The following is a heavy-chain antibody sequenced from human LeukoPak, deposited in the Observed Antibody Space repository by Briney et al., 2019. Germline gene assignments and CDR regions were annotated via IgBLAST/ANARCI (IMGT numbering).Heavy chain of an antibody. CDR1: GFTFSSYS. CDR3: ARAAVRTNAFGI. CDR2: ISSSSSYI. J-gene: IGHJ3*02. Sequence: GGSLRLSCTASGFTFSSYSMNWVRQAPGKGLEGVSSISSSSSYIYYADSVKGRFTISRDNAKTSLYLQMNSLRAEDTAVYYCARAAVRTNAFGIWGQGTMVTVSS. V-gene: IGHV3-21*01. D-gene: IGHD4/OR15-4a*01.